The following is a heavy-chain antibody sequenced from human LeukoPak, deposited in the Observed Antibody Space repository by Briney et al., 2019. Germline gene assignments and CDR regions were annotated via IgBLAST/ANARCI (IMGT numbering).Heavy chain of an antibody. CDR1: GFIFSNYW. CDR2: INTDGSST. Sequence: PGGSLRLSCAASGFIFSNYWMHWVRQAPGKGLVWVSRINTDGSSTNCAGSVKGRFTISRDNAKNTLYLQMNSLRAEDTAVYYCARGYYDSYTYTAGYWGQGTLVTVSS. V-gene: IGHV3-74*01. CDR3: ARGYYDSYTYTAGY. J-gene: IGHJ4*02. D-gene: IGHD3-16*01.